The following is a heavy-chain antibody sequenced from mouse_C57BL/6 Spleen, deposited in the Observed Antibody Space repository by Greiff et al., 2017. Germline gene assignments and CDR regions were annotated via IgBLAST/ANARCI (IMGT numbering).Heavy chain of an antibody. Sequence: EVKVVESGGGLVKPGGSLKLSCAASGFTFSSYTMSWVRQTPEKRLEWVATISGGGGNPYYPDSVKGRFTIARDNAKNTLYLQMSSLRSEDTALYYCARHELGRGYYARDYWGQGTSVTVSS. CDR1: GFTFSSYT. CDR3: ARHELGRGYYARDY. J-gene: IGHJ4*01. CDR2: ISGGGGNP. D-gene: IGHD4-1*01. V-gene: IGHV5-9*01.